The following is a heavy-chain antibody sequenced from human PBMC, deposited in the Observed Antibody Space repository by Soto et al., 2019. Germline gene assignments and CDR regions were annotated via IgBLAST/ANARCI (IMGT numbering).Heavy chain of an antibody. V-gene: IGHV4-30-4*01. Sequence: SETLSLTCTVSGGSISSGDYYWSWIRQPPGKGLEWIGYMYYSGSSYYNPSLRSGVTISVDTSKNQFSLKLSSVTGADTAVYYCARVDPYSSSSVVWGQGTTVTVSS. CDR1: GGSISSGDYY. D-gene: IGHD6-13*01. J-gene: IGHJ6*02. CDR3: ARVDPYSSSSVV. CDR2: MYYSGSS.